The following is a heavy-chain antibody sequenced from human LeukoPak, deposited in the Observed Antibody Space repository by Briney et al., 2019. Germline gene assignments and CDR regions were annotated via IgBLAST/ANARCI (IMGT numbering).Heavy chain of an antibody. D-gene: IGHD2-15*01. J-gene: IGHJ4*02. CDR1: GGTLSSYA. CDR2: IIPIFGTA. CDR3: ARDGQDCSGGSCYPAHFDY. V-gene: IGHV1-69*05. Sequence: ASVKVSCKPSGGTLSSYAISWVRQAPGQGLEWMGGIIPIFGTANYAQKFQGRVTITTDESTSTAYMELSSLRSEDTAVYYCARDGQDCSGGSCYPAHFDYWGQGTLVTVSS.